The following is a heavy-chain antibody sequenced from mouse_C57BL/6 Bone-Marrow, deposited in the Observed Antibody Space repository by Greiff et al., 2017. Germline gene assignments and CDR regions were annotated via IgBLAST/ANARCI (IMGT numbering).Heavy chain of an antibody. CDR3: ASPHYYGSEYYFDY. Sequence: QVQLKQPGAELVKPGASVKMSCKASGYTFTSYWITWVKQRPGQGLEWIGDIYPGSGSTNYNEKFKSKATLTVDTSSSTAYMQLSILTSEDSAVYYCASPHYYGSEYYFDYWGQGTTLTVSS. CDR2: IYPGSGST. D-gene: IGHD1-1*01. J-gene: IGHJ2*01. CDR1: GYTFTSYW. V-gene: IGHV1-55*01.